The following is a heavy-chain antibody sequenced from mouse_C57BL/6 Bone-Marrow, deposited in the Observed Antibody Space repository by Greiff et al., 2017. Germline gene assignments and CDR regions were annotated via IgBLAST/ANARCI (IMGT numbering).Heavy chain of an antibody. Sequence: VQLQQSGAELVRPGASVKLSCTASGFNIKDDYIHWVKQRPEQGLEWIGWIDPEIGDTKYASKFQGKATITSDTSSNTAYLQLSSLTSADTAVYYCSSFDGNYFDFWDQGTPLPVAS. CDR2: IDPEIGDT. CDR1: GFNIKDDY. D-gene: IGHD2-3*01. V-gene: IGHV14-4*01. J-gene: IGHJ2*01. CDR3: SSFDGNYFDF.